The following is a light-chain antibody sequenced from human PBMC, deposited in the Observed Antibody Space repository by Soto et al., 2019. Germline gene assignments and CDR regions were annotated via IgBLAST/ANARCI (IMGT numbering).Light chain of an antibody. CDR3: QQFGSSPLT. Sequence: EIVLTQSPGTLSLSPGERATLSCRASQSVSSSYLAWYQQKPGQAPRLLIYGASGRATGIPDRFRGSGSGTDFALTISRLEPEDFVVYYCQQFGSSPLTFGQGTKVEI. CDR2: GAS. V-gene: IGKV3-20*01. J-gene: IGKJ1*01. CDR1: QSVSSSY.